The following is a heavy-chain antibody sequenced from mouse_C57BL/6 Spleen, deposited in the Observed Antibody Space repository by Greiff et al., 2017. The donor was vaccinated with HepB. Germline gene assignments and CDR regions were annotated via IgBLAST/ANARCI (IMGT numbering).Heavy chain of an antibody. CDR2: SRNKANDYTT. CDR3: AREPLYDYGFDY. D-gene: IGHD2-4*01. CDR1: GFTFSDFY. V-gene: IGHV7-1*01. Sequence: EVQRVESGGGLVQSGRSLRLSCATSGFTFSDFYMEWVRQAPGKGLEWIAASRNKANDYTTEYSASVKGRFIVSRDTSQSILYLQMNALRAEDTAIYYCAREPLYDYGFDYWGQGTTLTVSS. J-gene: IGHJ2*01.